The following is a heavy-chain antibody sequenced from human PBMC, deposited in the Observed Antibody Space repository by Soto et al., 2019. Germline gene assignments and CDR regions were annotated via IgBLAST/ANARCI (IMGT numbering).Heavy chain of an antibody. CDR1: GYTLTELS. CDR3: ATGLMGATQGWFDP. D-gene: IGHD1-26*01. CDR2: FDPKDGET. Sequence: ASVKLSCKVSGYTLTELSMHWVRQAPGKGLEWMGGFDPKDGETIYAQKFQGRVTMTEDTSTDTAYMELSSLRSADTAVYYCATGLMGATQGWFDPWCQGTLVTVSS. V-gene: IGHV1-24*01. J-gene: IGHJ5*02.